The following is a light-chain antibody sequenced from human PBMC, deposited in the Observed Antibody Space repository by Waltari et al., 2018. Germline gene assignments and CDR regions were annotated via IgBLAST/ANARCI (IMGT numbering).Light chain of an antibody. CDR2: SAS. Sequence: AIQMTQSPSSLSASVGDRVTITCRANQDIRNDLAWYQQKPGKAPNPLIYSASNLQSGVPSRFSGGGFGTDFTLTISGLQAEDFATYYCLQDYNSWTFGQGTKVEI. CDR1: QDIRND. CDR3: LQDYNSWT. V-gene: IGKV1-6*02. J-gene: IGKJ1*01.